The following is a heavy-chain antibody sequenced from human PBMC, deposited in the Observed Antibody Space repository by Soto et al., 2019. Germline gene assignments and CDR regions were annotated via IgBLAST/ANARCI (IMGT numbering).Heavy chain of an antibody. CDR1: GFTFSSYA. CDR3: ARDEMRYCISTSCFGAFDI. J-gene: IGHJ3*02. V-gene: IGHV3-30-3*01. Sequence: QVQLVESGGGVVQPGRSLRLSCAASGFTFSSYAMHWVRQAPGKGLEWVAVISYDGSNKYYADSVKGRFTISRDNSKNTLYLQMNSLRAEDTAVYYCARDEMRYCISTSCFGAFDIWGQGTMVTVSS. CDR2: ISYDGSNK. D-gene: IGHD2-2*01.